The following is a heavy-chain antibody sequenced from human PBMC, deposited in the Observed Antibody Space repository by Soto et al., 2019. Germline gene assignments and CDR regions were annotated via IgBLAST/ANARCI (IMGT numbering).Heavy chain of an antibody. J-gene: IGHJ6*02. CDR2: IYYSGST. V-gene: IGHV4-59*01. Sequence: QVQLQESGPGLVKPSETLSLTCTVSRGSISSYYWSWIRQPPGRGLAWVGYIYYSGSTKYNPSLRSRVTISVDTSKNQFSLILTSVTAADTAVYYCARGNYYDSSCYFFYGMDVWGQGTTVTVSS. D-gene: IGHD3-22*01. CDR3: ARGNYYDSSCYFFYGMDV. CDR1: RGSISSYY.